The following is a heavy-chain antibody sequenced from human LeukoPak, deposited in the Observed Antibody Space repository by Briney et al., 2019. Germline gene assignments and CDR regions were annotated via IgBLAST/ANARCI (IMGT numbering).Heavy chain of an antibody. Sequence: SETLSLTCTVSGYSISNGYYWGWLRQPPGKGLEWIGYIYYSGSTNYNPSLKSRVTISVDTSKNQFSLKLSSVTAADTAVYYCARTRYYYNSRSYGAPYYFDYWGQGTLVTVSS. CDR3: ARTRYYYNSRSYGAPYYFDY. CDR2: IYYSGST. V-gene: IGHV4-38-2*02. CDR1: GYSISNGYY. D-gene: IGHD3-10*01. J-gene: IGHJ4*02.